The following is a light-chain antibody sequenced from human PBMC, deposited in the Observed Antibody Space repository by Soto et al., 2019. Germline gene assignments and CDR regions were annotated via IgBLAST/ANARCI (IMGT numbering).Light chain of an antibody. CDR3: MQGTHCHPRPAYT. V-gene: IGKV2-30*01. CDR1: QSLVYSDGNTY. J-gene: IGKJ2*01. Sequence: DVVMTQSPLSLPVTLGQPASISCRSSQSLVYSDGNTYLNWFQQRPGQSPRRLIYKVSNRDSGVPDRFSGGGAGTDFTLKISRVEAEDVGVYYCMQGTHCHPRPAYTFGQGSKLEMK. CDR2: KVS.